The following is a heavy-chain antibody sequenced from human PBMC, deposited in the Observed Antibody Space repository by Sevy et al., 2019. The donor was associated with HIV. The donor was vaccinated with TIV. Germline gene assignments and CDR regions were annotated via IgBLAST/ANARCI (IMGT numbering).Heavy chain of an antibody. J-gene: IGHJ1*01. D-gene: IGHD6-13*01. V-gene: IGHV3-23*01. CDR2: ISASGGST. Sequence: GSLRLSCAASGFTFRTYAMNWVRQAPGKGLEWVSGISASGGSTYYADSVKGRFTVSRDNSKNTLYLEMNSLRAEDTAVYYCAKDASSSWTGGTFQHWGQGTLVTVSS. CDR1: GFTFRTYA. CDR3: AKDASSSWTGGTFQH.